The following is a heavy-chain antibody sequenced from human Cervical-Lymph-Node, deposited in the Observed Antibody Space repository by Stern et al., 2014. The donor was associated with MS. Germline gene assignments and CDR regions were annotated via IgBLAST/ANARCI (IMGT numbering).Heavy chain of an antibody. CDR1: GYTFTSYW. J-gene: IGHJ4*02. CDR2: IFPGASDI. V-gene: IGHV5-51*01. CDR3: ARQRYFDY. Sequence: EVQLVESGPEVKRPGESLKISCQASGYTFTSYWIGWVRQLPGTGLEWIAIIFPGASDIRYSPSFQGKVPISANKSSSTAYLQWNNLKASDTAIYYCARQRYFDYWGQGTLVTVSS.